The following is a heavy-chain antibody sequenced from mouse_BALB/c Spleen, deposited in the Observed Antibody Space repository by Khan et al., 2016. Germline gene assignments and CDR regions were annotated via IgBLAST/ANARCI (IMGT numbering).Heavy chain of an antibody. CDR3: ERTRRMGGNYVDDY. Sequence: QVQLQQSGAELARPGASVRMSCKASGYTFTSYTIHWVKQRPGQGLEWIGYINPTSGYTNYNQKFKGKATLTADKSSSTAYKQLGSLTSEDSEGYYLERTRRMGGNYVDDYRDQGT. CDR1: GYTFTSYT. CDR2: INPTSGYT. D-gene: IGHD2-1*01. V-gene: IGHV1-4*01. J-gene: IGHJ2*01.